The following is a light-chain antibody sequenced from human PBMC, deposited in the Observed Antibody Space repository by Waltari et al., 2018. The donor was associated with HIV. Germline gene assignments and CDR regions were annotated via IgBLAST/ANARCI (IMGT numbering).Light chain of an antibody. CDR2: LNT. Sequence: QSVLTQPPSVSGAPGQRVTISCTGNNSNIGAGYDVPWYQQLPGTAPNVVINLNTIRPSGIPDRFSGSKSGTSASLAITGLQAEDESDYYCQSYDCSLSASVFGGGTKLTVL. V-gene: IGLV1-40*01. J-gene: IGLJ2*01. CDR3: QSYDCSLSASV. CDR1: NSNIGAGYD.